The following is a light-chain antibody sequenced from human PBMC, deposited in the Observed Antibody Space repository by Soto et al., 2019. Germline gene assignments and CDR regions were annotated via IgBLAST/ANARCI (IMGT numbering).Light chain of an antibody. CDR1: SIDVGAYNY. CDR2: EVG. J-gene: IGLJ1*01. V-gene: IGLV2-14*01. CDR3: SAYTARGTRV. Sequence: QSALTQFASVSGSPGQSITISCTGTSIDVGAYNYVSWYQQHPDQAPKLLNYEVGNRPSGVSFRFCGSKSGNTASLTISGLQDEDEADYYCSAYTARGTRVFGTGSKRTVL.